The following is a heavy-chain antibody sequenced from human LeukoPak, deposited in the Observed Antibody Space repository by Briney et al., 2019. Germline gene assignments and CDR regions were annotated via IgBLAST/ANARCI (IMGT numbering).Heavy chain of an antibody. CDR3: AKGKYDFWSGYYPFDY. D-gene: IGHD3-3*01. CDR2: ISYDGSNK. V-gene: IGHV3-30*18. Sequence: PGGSLGLSCAASGFTFSSYGMHWVRRARGKGREWGAVISYDGSNKYYADSVKGRFTISRDNSKNTLYLQMNSLRAEDTAVYYCAKGKYDFWSGYYPFDYWGQGTLVTVSS. CDR1: GFTFSSYG. J-gene: IGHJ4*02.